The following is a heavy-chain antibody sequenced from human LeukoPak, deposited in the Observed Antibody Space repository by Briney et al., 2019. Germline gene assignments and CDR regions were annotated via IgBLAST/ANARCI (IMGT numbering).Heavy chain of an antibody. CDR1: GGAISSGNYY. J-gene: IGHJ6*03. V-gene: IGHV4-61*02. CDR3: ARGTYYYYMDV. D-gene: IGHD1-7*01. CDR2: IYSSGST. Sequence: PSQTLSLTCTVSGGAISSGNYYWSWVRQPAGKGLEWIGRIYSSGSTNYNPSLKSPVTILLDTSKNQLSLKLSSVTAADTAVYYCARGTYYYYMDVWGKGTTVTVSS.